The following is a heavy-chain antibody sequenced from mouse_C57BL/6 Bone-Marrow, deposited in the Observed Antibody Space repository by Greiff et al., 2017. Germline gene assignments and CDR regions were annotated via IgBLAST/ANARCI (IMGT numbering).Heavy chain of an antibody. CDR2: ISDGGSYT. CDR1: GFTFSSYA. V-gene: IGHV5-4*01. D-gene: IGHD2-4*01. CDR3: ARESYDYPHYYAMDY. J-gene: IGHJ4*01. Sequence: EVQVVESGGGLVKPGGSLKLSCAASGFTFSSYAMSWVRQTPEQRLEWVATISDGGSYTYYPDNVKGRFTISRDNAKNNLYLQMSHLKSEDTALYYCARESYDYPHYYAMDYWGQGTSVTVSS.